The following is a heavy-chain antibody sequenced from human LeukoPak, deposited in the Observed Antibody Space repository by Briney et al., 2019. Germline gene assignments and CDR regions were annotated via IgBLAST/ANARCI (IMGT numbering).Heavy chain of an antibody. CDR3: ARVDDSSGYYYGWFDP. CDR2: IYYSGST. J-gene: IGHJ5*02. Sequence: PSQTLSLTCTVSGGSISSGGYYWSWIRQHPGKGLEWIGYIYYSGSTYYNPSLKSRVTISVDTSKNQFSLKLSSVTAADTAVYYCARVDDSSGYYYGWFDPWGQGTLVTVSS. D-gene: IGHD3-22*01. CDR1: GGSISSGGYY. V-gene: IGHV4-31*03.